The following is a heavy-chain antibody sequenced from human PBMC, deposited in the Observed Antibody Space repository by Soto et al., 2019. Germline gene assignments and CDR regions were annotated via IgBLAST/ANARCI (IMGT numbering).Heavy chain of an antibody. V-gene: IGHV4-30-4*01. CDR1: GCSISSGDYY. D-gene: IGHD1-26*01. CDR2: IYYSGST. CDR3: ARAVRGSYYDY. J-gene: IGHJ4*02. Sequence: PSETLSLTCTVSGCSISSGDYYWSWIRQPPGKGLEWIGYIYYSGSTYYNPSLKSRVTISVDTSKNQFSLKLSSVTAADTAVYYCARAVRGSYYDYWGQGTLVTVSS.